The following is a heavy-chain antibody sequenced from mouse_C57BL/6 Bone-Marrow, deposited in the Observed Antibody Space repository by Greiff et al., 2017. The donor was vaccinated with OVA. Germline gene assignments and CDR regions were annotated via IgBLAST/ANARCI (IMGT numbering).Heavy chain of an antibody. V-gene: IGHV1-55*01. Sequence: QVQLQQSGAELVKPGASVKMSCKASGYTFTSYWITWVKQRPGQGLEWIGDIYPGSGSTNYNEKFKSKATLTVDTSSSTAYMQLSSLTSEDSAVDYCGKGTRRWLRPYDMDYWGQGTSVTVSS. J-gene: IGHJ4*01. CDR3: GKGTRRWLRPYDMDY. D-gene: IGHD2-2*01. CDR2: IYPGSGST. CDR1: GYTFTSYW.